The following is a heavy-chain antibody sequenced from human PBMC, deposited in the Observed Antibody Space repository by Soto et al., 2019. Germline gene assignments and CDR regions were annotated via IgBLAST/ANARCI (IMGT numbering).Heavy chain of an antibody. Sequence: PSETLSLTCTVSGGSISSYYWSWIRQPPGKGLEWIGYIYYSGSTNYNPSLKSRVTISVDTSKNQFSLKLSSVTAADTAVYYCARGYYDFWSGYYTPYYYGMDVWGQGTTVTVSS. D-gene: IGHD3-3*01. CDR3: ARGYYDFWSGYYTPYYYGMDV. CDR1: GGSISSYY. V-gene: IGHV4-59*01. J-gene: IGHJ6*02. CDR2: IYYSGST.